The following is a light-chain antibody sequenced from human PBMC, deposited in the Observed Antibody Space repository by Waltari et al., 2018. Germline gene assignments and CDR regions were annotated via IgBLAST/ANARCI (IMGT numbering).Light chain of an antibody. CDR3: LLYYSGARV. Sequence: QAVVTQEPSLTVSPGGTVTLTCGSSTGTVTSGHYPYWFQQKPGQLPRPLIFDTSNKHSWTPARFSGSLLGDKAALTLSGAQPEDEADYYCLLYYSGARVFGGGTKLTVL. CDR1: TGTVTSGHY. V-gene: IGLV7-46*01. CDR2: DTS. J-gene: IGLJ2*01.